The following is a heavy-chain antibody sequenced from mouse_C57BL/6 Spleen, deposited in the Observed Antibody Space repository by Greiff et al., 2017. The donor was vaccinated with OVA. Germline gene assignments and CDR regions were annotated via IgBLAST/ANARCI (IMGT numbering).Heavy chain of an antibody. Sequence: VQLKQSGPGLVKPSQSLSLTCSVTGYSITSGYYWNWIRQFPGNKLEWMGYISYDGSNNYNPSLKNRISITRDTSKNQFFLKLNSVTTEDTATYYCARDYSNYVDYFDYWGQGTTLTVSS. CDR1: GYSITSGYY. CDR2: ISYDGSN. V-gene: IGHV3-6*01. D-gene: IGHD2-5*01. J-gene: IGHJ2*01. CDR3: ARDYSNYVDYFDY.